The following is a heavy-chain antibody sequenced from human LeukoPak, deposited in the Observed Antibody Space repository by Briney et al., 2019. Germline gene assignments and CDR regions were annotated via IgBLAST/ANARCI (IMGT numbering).Heavy chain of an antibody. CDR1: GGSISSYY. Sequence: PSKTLSLTCTVSGGSISSYYWSWIRQPPGKGLEWIGYIYYSGSTNYNPSLKSRVTISVDTSKNQFSLKLSSVTAADTAVYYCATALSSGAFDVWGQGTMVTVSS. V-gene: IGHV4-59*01. CDR3: ATALSSGAFDV. J-gene: IGHJ3*01. CDR2: IYYSGST. D-gene: IGHD2-2*01.